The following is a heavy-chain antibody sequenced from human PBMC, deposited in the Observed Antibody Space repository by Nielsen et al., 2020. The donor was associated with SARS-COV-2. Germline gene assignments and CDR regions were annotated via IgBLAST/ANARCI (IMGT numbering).Heavy chain of an antibody. Sequence: SETPSLTCTVSGYSISSGYYWGWIRQPPGKGLEWIGSIYHSGSTYYNPSLKSRVTISVDTSKNQFSLKLSSVTAADTAVYYCARNPNLSWYYSPQIDYWGQGTLVTVSS. CDR3: ARNPNLSWYYSPQIDY. V-gene: IGHV4-38-2*02. J-gene: IGHJ4*02. CDR1: GYSISSGYY. D-gene: IGHD6-13*01. CDR2: IYHSGST.